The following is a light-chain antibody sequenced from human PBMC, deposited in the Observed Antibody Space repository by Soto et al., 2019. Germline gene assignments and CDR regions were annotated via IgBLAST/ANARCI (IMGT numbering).Light chain of an antibody. J-gene: IGKJ1*01. CDR3: QHYGVSLWT. CDR1: QSVKNSY. V-gene: IGKV3-20*01. Sequence: EIVLTQSPDTLSLSPGERATLSCRASQSVKNSYLAWYQQKPGQAPRLLISGTSNRATGIPDRFSGSGSGTDFTLTVSRLEPEDFAVYYCQHYGVSLWTFGQGTKVDIK. CDR2: GTS.